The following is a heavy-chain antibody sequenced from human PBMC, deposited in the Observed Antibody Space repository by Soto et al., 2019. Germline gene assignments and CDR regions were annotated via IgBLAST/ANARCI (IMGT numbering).Heavy chain of an antibody. V-gene: IGHV2-5*01. CDR2: VYWHDDK. Sequence: QITLKESGPTLVKPTQTVTLTCTVSGFSLATTGVGVGWIRQPPGKALEWLASVYWHDDKRYSPSLKSRLTITSDISKNQVVLTMTNLDPVDTATYYFARAYDWSYVWGQGILVAVSS. J-gene: IGHJ4*02. CDR1: GFSLATTGVG. D-gene: IGHD1-7*01. CDR3: ARAYDWSYV.